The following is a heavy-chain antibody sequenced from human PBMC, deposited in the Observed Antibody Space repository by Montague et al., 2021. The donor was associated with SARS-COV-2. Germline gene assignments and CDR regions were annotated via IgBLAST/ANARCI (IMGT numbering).Heavy chain of an antibody. CDR2: ISSSSSYI. V-gene: IGHV3-21*01. CDR1: GFTFSSYR. CDR3: ARNRGSGWAFFDY. D-gene: IGHD6-19*01. J-gene: IGHJ4*02. Sequence: SLRLSCAASGFTFSSYRMNWVRQAPGKGLEWVSSISSSSSYIYYADSVKGRFTISRDNAKNSLYLQVNSLRAEDTAVYYCARNRGSGWAFFDYWGQGTLVTVSS.